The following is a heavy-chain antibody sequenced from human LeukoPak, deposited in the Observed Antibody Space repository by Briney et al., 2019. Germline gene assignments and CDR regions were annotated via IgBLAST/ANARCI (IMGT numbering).Heavy chain of an antibody. Sequence: SETLSLTCTVSGGSISSYYWSWIRQPPGKGLEWIGYIYYSGSTNYNPSLKSRVTISVDTSKNQFSLKLSSVTAADTAVYYCARGYDSSGYYDGDWGQGTLVTVSS. V-gene: IGHV4-59*01. D-gene: IGHD3-22*01. J-gene: IGHJ4*02. CDR2: IYYSGST. CDR1: GGSISSYY. CDR3: ARGYDSSGYYDGD.